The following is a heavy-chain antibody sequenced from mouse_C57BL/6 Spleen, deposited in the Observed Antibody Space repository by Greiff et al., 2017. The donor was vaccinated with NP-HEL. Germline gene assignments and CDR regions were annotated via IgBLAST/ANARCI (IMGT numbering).Heavy chain of an antibody. J-gene: IGHJ2*01. CDR2: FHPYNDDT. CDR3: ARGYYDYDVLDY. Sequence: VKLQQSGAELVKPGASVKMSCKASGYTFTTYPIEWMKQNHGKSLEWIGNFHPYNDDTKYNEKFKGKATFTVEKSSSTVYLELSRLTSDDSAVYDGARGYYDYDVLDYWGQGTTLTVSS. CDR1: GYTFTTYP. D-gene: IGHD2-4*01. V-gene: IGHV1-47*01.